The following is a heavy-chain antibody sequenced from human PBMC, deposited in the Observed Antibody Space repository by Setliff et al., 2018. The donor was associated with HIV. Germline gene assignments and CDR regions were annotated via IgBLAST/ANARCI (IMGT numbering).Heavy chain of an antibody. V-gene: IGHV4-4*08. CDR3: ARGYYNFWSGYPPLDY. CDR2: IYSSGST. D-gene: IGHD3-3*01. Sequence: SETLSLTCNVSGGSISGYHWSWIRQPPGKGLEWIGYIYSSGSTKYNPSLKSRVIISEQTSKNQVSLKLNSVTGEDTAVYYCARGYYNFWSGYPPLDYWGQGTLVTVSS. CDR1: GGSISGYH. J-gene: IGHJ4*02.